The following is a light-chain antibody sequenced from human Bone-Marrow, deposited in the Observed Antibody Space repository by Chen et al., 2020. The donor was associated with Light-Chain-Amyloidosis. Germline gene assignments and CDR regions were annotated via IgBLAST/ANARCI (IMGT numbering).Light chain of an antibody. CDR2: RDT. CDR3: QSADSSGTYEVI. Sequence: SSELTQPPSVSVSPGQTARLTCSGDDLPTKYAYWYQRRPGQAPVLVIHRDTERPSGISERFSGSSSGTTATLTISGVQAEDEADYHCQSADSSGTYEVIFGGGTKLTVL. V-gene: IGLV3-25*03. J-gene: IGLJ2*01. CDR1: DLPTKY.